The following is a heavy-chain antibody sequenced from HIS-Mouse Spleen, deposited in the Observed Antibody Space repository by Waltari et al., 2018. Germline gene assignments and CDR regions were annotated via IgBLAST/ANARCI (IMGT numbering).Heavy chain of an antibody. CDR3: ATLSWGYEYNSFDY. V-gene: IGHV3-30*03. J-gene: IGHJ4*02. CDR1: GFTFSSYG. D-gene: IGHD6-13*01. Sequence: QVQLVESGGAVVQPGRSLRLSCAASGFTFSSYGMDWVRQAPGKGMEGVAVISYEGSNKYYADSVKGRFTISRDNSKNTLYLQMNSLRAEDTVVYYCATLSWGYEYNSFDYWGQGTLVTVSS. CDR2: ISYEGSNK.